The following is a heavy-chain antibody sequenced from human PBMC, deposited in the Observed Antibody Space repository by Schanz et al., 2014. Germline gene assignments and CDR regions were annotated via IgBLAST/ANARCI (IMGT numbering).Heavy chain of an antibody. CDR1: GITLSGYG. J-gene: IGHJ4*02. CDR3: AKVATAATCLDS. Sequence: QVQLVESGGGVVQPGRSLRLSCAASGITLSGYGLHWVPQAPGKGLEWVGFISFDGRNTGYAHSVKGRFTISRDNAKNSLYLQRISLRAEDTAVYYCAKVATAATCLDSWGLGTLVTVSS. D-gene: IGHD2-15*01. V-gene: IGHV3-30*18. CDR2: ISFDGRNT.